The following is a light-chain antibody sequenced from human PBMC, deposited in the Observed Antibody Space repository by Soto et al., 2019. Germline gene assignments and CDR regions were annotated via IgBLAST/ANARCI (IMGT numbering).Light chain of an antibody. CDR1: QSVGSD. CDR2: GAS. V-gene: IGKV3-20*01. CDR3: QQYGSSGT. J-gene: IGKJ1*01. Sequence: EIVMTQSPATLSVSPGERATLSCRASQSVGSDLAWYQQKPGQAPRLLIYGASNRATGIPDRFSGRGSGTDFTLTISRLEPEDFAVYYCQQYGSSGTFGQGTKV.